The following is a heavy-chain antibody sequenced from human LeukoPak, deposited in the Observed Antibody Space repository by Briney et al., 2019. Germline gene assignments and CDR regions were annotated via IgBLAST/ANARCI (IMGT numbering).Heavy chain of an antibody. CDR2: IIPIFGTA. J-gene: IGHJ4*02. CDR1: GGTFSSYA. Sequence: ASVKVSCKASGGTFSSYAISWVRQAPGHGLEWMGGIIPIFGTANYAQKFPGRVTITADESTSTAYMELSSLRSEDTAVYYCAREVAGRLYFDYWGQGTLVTVSS. V-gene: IGHV1-69*13. CDR3: AREVAGRLYFDY. D-gene: IGHD5-12*01.